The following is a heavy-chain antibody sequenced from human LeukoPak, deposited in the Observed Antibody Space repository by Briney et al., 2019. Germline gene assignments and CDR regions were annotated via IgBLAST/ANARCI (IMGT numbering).Heavy chain of an antibody. CDR2: IKQDGSEK. J-gene: IGHJ6*04. CDR1: GFTFSSYW. Sequence: GGSLRLSCAASGFTFSSYWMSWVRQAPGKGLEWVANIKQDGSEKYYVDSVKGRFTISRDNSKNTLYLQMNSLRAEDTAVYYCSGGSEGMDVWGKGTTVTVSS. CDR3: SGGSEGMDV. V-gene: IGHV3-7*03. D-gene: IGHD3-16*01.